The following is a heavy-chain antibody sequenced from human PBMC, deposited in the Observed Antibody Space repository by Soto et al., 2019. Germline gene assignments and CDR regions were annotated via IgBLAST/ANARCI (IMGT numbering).Heavy chain of an antibody. CDR1: GFTFSSYA. V-gene: IGHV3-23*01. J-gene: IGHJ4*02. CDR3: AKDRGASGYCTGGRCPFDY. CDR2: ISASGGST. Sequence: GGSLRLSCAASGFTFSSYAMSWVRQAPGKGLEWVSSISASGGSTFYADSVKGRFTISRDNSNGTLYLQLNSLSPEDTALFYCAKDRGASGYCTGGRCPFDYWGQGTLVTVSS. D-gene: IGHD2-15*01.